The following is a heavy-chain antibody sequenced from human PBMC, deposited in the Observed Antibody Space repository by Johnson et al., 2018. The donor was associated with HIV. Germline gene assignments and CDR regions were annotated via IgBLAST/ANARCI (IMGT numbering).Heavy chain of an antibody. J-gene: IGHJ3*02. D-gene: IGHD3-22*01. CDR3: ARDGLRYYDSSGLDAFDI. Sequence: QVQLVESGGGLVKPGGSLRLSCAASGFTFSNAWMSWVRQAPGKGLEWVAAISYDGSDKYHADSVKGRFTISRDSSKNTLYLQMNSLRAEDTAVYYCARDGLRYYDSSGLDAFDIWGQGTMVTVSS. CDR2: ISYDGSDK. V-gene: IGHV3-30*03. CDR1: GFTFSNAW.